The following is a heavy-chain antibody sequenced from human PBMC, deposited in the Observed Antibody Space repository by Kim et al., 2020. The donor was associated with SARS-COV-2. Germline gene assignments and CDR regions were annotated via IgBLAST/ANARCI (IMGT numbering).Heavy chain of an antibody. CDR2: ISGSGGST. D-gene: IGHD6-13*01. CDR1: GFSFRSYA. Sequence: GGSLRLSCAASGFSFRSYAMSWVRQAPGKGLEWVSAISGSGGSTHYSDSVKGRFTISRDNTLFLHMNSLRAEDTAVYYCAKDISSDWYGNRAFDYWGQGTLVTVSS. CDR3: AKDISSDWYGNRAFDY. J-gene: IGHJ4*02. V-gene: IGHV3-23*01.